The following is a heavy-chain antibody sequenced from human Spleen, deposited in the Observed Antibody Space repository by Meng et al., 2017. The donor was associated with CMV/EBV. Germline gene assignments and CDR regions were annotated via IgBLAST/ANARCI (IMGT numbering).Heavy chain of an antibody. J-gene: IGHJ4*02. CDR2: ISGGGGTT. V-gene: IGHV3-23*01. D-gene: IGHD6-13*01. CDR3: AKGGGSWYLDS. CDR1: GFTFGDYA. Sequence: GESLKISCSASGFTFGDYAMYWVRQAPGKGLEWVSDISGGGGTTWFADAVKGRFTISRDTSKNMVYLLMNSLRAEDTALYYCAKGGGSWYLDSWGQGTLVTVSS.